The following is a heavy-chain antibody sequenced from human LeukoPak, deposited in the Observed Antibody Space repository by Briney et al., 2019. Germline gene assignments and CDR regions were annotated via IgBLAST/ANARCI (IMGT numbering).Heavy chain of an antibody. J-gene: IGHJ4*02. CDR1: GFTFSSYS. CDR2: ISGGSTYT. V-gene: IGHV3-21*01. D-gene: IGHD5-12*01. Sequence: GGSLRLSCAASGFTFSSYSMNWVRQAPGKGLEWVSSISGGSTYTFYADSVMGRFTISRDNAKNSLYLHMSSLRAEDTAVYYCARVRDLYRDYWGQGILVTVSS. CDR3: ARVRDLYRDY.